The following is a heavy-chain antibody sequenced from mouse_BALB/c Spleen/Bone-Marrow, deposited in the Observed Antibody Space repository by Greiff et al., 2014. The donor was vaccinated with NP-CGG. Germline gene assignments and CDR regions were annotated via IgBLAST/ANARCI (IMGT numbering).Heavy chain of an antibody. CDR1: GYTFTSYW. D-gene: IGHD3-1*01. CDR3: TRWAARAFAY. CDR2: IYPGSGST. V-gene: IGHV1S22*01. J-gene: IGHJ3*01. Sequence: LQQSGSELVRPGASVKLSCKASGYTFTSYWMHWVKQRLGQGLEWIGNIYPGSGSTNYDEKFKSKATLTVDTSSSTAYMQLSSLTSEDSAVYYCTRWAARAFAYWGQGTLVTVSA.